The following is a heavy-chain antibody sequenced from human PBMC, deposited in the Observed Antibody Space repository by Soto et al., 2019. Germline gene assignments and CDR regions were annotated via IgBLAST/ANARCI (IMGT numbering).Heavy chain of an antibody. J-gene: IGHJ3*02. Sequence: EVQLVESGGGLVQPGGSLRLSCAASGFTFSSYSMNWVRQAPGKGLEWVSYISSSSSTIYYADSVKGRFTISRDNAKNSLDLQMNSLRDEDTAVYYCASFLPTMIVWRAFDIWGQGTMVTVSS. V-gene: IGHV3-48*02. D-gene: IGHD3-22*01. CDR3: ASFLPTMIVWRAFDI. CDR1: GFTFSSYS. CDR2: ISSSSSTI.